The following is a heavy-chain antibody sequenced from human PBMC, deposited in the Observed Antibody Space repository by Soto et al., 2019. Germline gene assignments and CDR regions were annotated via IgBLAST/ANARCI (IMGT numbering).Heavy chain of an antibody. J-gene: IGHJ4*02. D-gene: IGHD3-10*01. Sequence: GESLKISCKGSGYSFTSYWIGWVRQMPGKGLEWMGIIYPGDSDTRYSPSFQGQVTISADKSISTAYLQWSSLKASDTAMYYCARQIGAEGGSGSQQEPWGQGTLVTVSS. CDR1: GYSFTSYW. V-gene: IGHV5-51*01. CDR3: ARQIGAEGGSGSQQEP. CDR2: IYPGDSDT.